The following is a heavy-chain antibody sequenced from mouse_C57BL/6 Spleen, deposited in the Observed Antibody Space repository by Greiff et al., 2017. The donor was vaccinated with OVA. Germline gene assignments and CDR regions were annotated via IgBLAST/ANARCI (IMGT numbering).Heavy chain of an antibody. CDR3: ARSRPYGSTGDYAMDY. CDR2: IHPNSGST. D-gene: IGHD2-2*01. CDR1: GYTFTSYW. J-gene: IGHJ4*01. Sequence: VQLQQPGAELVKPGASVKLSCKASGYTFTSYWMHWVKQRPGQGLEWIGMIHPNSGSTNYNEKFKSKATLTVDKSSSTAYMQLSSLTSEDSAVYYCARSRPYGSTGDYAMDYWGQGTSVTVSS. V-gene: IGHV1-64*01.